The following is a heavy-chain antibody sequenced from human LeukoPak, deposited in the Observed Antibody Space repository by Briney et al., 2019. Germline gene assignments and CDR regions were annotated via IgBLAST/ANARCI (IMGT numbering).Heavy chain of an antibody. J-gene: IGHJ4*02. CDR2: IDPKSGGT. D-gene: IGHD2-2*01. Sequence: ASVKVSCKTSGYTFTDYYIHWVRQAPGQGPEWMGRIDPKSGGTNYAQKYQVRVAMTRDTSISTVYMELSGLRSDDTAVYCCARVPGPYTTSRYDYWGQGTLVTVSS. V-gene: IGHV1-2*02. CDR3: ARVPGPYTTSRYDY. CDR1: GYTFTDYY.